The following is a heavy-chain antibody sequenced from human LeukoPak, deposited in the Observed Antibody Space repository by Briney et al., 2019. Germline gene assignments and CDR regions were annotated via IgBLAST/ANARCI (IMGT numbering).Heavy chain of an antibody. J-gene: IGHJ6*02. Sequence: GGALRDSRSASVFPFSSYAMHWVRQAPGKGLEYVAVITDSGGTTYYADSVKGRFTISRDNSKNTLYLQMNSLGAEDTAVYFCVRGYSFGSSVMDVWGQGTTVTVSS. CDR1: VFPFSSYA. D-gene: IGHD2-15*01. CDR2: ITDSGGTT. CDR3: VRGYSFGSSVMDV. V-gene: IGHV3-64D*09.